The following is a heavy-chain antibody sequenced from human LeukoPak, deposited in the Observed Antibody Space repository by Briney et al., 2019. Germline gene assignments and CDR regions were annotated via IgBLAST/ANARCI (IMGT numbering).Heavy chain of an antibody. V-gene: IGHV4-39*01. CDR2: IYYSGST. D-gene: IGHD4-17*01. CDR1: GGSMSSSSYY. Sequence: PSETLSLTCTVSGGSMSSSSYYWGWIRQPPGKGLEWIGSIYYSGSTYYNPSLKSRVTISIDTSKNQFSLKLSSVTAADTAVYYSARLPTVTFFDYWGQGTLVTVSS. J-gene: IGHJ4*02. CDR3: ARLPTVTFFDY.